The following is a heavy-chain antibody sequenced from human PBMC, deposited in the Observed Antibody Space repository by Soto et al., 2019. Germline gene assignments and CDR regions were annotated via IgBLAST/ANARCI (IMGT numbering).Heavy chain of an antibody. V-gene: IGHV4-4*02. CDR1: GDSVSSNNY. CDR3: ARNRAYSQGD. J-gene: IGHJ4*02. CDR2: ISHSGSA. D-gene: IGHD5-18*01. Sequence: SETLSLTCAVSGDSVSSNNYWTWVRQPPREGLEWIGEISHSGSAIYNPSLESRVTISLDKSRNHFSLILSSVTAADTAVYYCARNRAYSQGDWGQGTLVTVSS.